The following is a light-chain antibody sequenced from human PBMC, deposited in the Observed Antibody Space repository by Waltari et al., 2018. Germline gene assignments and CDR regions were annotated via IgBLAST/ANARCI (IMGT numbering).Light chain of an antibody. CDR2: DAS. CDR3: QKYGTHPAT. V-gene: IGKV3-20*01. J-gene: IGKJ1*01. CDR1: QSVSST. Sequence: EIVLTQSPGTPSLSPGDRYTLSCRASQSVSSTLAWYQQKAGQAPRLLIYDASSRATDIPDRFSGSGSGTDFSLTISRLEPEDFAVYYCQKYGTHPATFGQGTRVEIK.